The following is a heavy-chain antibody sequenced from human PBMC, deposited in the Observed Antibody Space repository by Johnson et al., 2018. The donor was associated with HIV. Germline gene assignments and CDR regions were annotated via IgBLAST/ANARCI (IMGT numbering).Heavy chain of an antibody. D-gene: IGHD6-13*01. J-gene: IGHJ3*02. CDR2: ISWNSGSI. CDR3: ATGASSTWSLGALDI. CDR1: GFTFSNYD. Sequence: VQLVESGGGVVRPGGSLRLSCAASGFTFSNYDMHWVRQAPGKGLEWVSGISWNSGSIGYADSVKGRFTISRDHANNSLSLQMNSLKSEDKADYYCATGASSTWSLGALDIWGQGTMVTVSS. V-gene: IGHV3-9*01.